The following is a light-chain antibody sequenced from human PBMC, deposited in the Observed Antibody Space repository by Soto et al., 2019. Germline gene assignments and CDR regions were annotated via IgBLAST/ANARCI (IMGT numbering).Light chain of an antibody. Sequence: EIVLTQSPATLSLSPGERATLSCRASQSISSDLGWYQQKPGQAPRLLIYESSNRATGLPARFSGSGSGTDFTLTISSLQPEDFAVYYCQQRTNRISFGGGTRVEIK. CDR1: QSISSD. V-gene: IGKV3-11*01. CDR3: QQRTNRIS. J-gene: IGKJ4*01. CDR2: ESS.